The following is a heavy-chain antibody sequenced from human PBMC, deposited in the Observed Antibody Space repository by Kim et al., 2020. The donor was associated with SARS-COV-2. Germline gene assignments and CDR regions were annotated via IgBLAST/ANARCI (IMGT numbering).Heavy chain of an antibody. Sequence: PSFQGQVTISADKSISTAYLQWSSLKASDTAMYYCARLTDYYGSGETFDIWGQGTMVTVSS. J-gene: IGHJ3*02. V-gene: IGHV5-51*01. D-gene: IGHD3-10*01. CDR3: ARLTDYYGSGETFDI.